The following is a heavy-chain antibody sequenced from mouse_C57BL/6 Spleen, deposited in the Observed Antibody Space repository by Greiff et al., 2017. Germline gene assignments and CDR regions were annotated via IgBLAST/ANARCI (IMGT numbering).Heavy chain of an antibody. CDR3: TRDRNYGSSYAMDY. J-gene: IGHJ4*01. CDR1: GFTFSGYA. D-gene: IGHD1-1*01. V-gene: IGHV5-9-1*02. Sequence: EVQLVESGEGLVKPGGSLKLSCAASGFTFSGYAMSWVRQTPEKWLEWVAYISSGSDSISYADTVTGRFTISRDNARNTLYLQMRSLKSEDTAMYYCTRDRNYGSSYAMDYWGQGTSVTVSS. CDR2: ISSGSDSI.